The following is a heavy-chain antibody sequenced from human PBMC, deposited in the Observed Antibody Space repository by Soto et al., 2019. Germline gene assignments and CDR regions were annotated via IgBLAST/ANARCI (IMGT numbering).Heavy chain of an antibody. J-gene: IGHJ4*02. CDR1: GFDFSRYA. V-gene: IGHV3-30*04. CDR3: ARGWNNPGYLDS. Sequence: QVRLVESGGGVVQPGRSLRLSCAASGFDFSRYAMHWVRQAPGKGLECMAVIANDGSGESYSDSVKGRFTISRDNAIDILYLQMSSLRTEDTAIYYCARGWNNPGYLDSWGLGTLVTVSS. CDR2: IANDGSGE. D-gene: IGHD1-1*01.